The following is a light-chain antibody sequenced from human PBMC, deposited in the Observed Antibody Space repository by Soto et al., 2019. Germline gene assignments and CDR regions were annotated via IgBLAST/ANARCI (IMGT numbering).Light chain of an antibody. J-gene: IGKJ4*01. V-gene: IGKV3-11*01. CDR1: QSVGTS. CDR2: DAS. Sequence: EIVLTQSPATLSLSPGERAILSCRASQSVGTSLAWYQQTPGQAPRLLIYDASNRATGIPARFGGSGSGTDFTLTISSLQPEDFAVYYCQQRSTWPGTFGAGTKVEI. CDR3: QQRSTWPGT.